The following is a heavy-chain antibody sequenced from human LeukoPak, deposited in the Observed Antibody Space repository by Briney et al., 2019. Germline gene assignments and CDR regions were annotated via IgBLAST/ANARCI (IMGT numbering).Heavy chain of an antibody. CDR1: GFTLSSDW. J-gene: IGHJ3*02. CDR2: INSDGSST. D-gene: IGHD3-3*01. V-gene: IGHV3-74*01. CDR3: ARLFWSGLDAFDI. Sequence: GGSLRLSCAASGFTLSSDWMHWVRQAPRKGLGWVSRINSDGSSTSYADSVKGRFTISRDKAKNTLYLQMNSLTAEDTAVYYCARLFWSGLDAFDIWGQGTMVTVSS.